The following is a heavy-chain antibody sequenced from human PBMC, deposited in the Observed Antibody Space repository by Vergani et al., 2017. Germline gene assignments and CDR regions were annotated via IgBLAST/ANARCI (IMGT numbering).Heavy chain of an antibody. CDR2: ISGSGGNT. CDR3: AKGVYCSSTSCYEGRGYYYGMGV. J-gene: IGHJ6*02. Sequence: EVQLLESGGGLVQPGGSLRLSCAASGFTFSSYAMSWVRQVPGKGLEWVSGISGSGGNTYYANSVKGRFTISRDNSKNTLYLQMNSLIADDTAVYYCAKGVYCSSTSCYEGRGYYYGMGVWGQGTTVTFSS. V-gene: IGHV3-23*01. CDR1: GFTFSSYA. D-gene: IGHD2-2*01.